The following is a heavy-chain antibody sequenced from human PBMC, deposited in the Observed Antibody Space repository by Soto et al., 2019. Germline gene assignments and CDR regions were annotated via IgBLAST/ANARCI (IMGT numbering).Heavy chain of an antibody. CDR2: IIPVLNIT. CDR1: GGIFTNYI. D-gene: IGHD1-7*01. Sequence: QLVQSGTEMKRPGSSVKVSCETSGGIFTNYIFNWVRQAPGQGLEWMGWIIPVLNITNYAQKFQGRVTIPANKSTSTAYLELTSLRSEYTAIYFCAKAPTANSPSNSWGQGNIVTVSS. CDR3: AKAPTANSPSNS. J-gene: IGHJ4*02. V-gene: IGHV1-69*02.